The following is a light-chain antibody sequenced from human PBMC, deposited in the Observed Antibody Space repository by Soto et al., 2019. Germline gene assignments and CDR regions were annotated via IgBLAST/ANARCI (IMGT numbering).Light chain of an antibody. V-gene: IGKV3-11*01. J-gene: IGKJ4*01. Sequence: EIVLTQSPATLSLSPGERATLSCRASQSVSSYLAWYQQKPGQAPRLLIYDASNRATGIPARFSGSGSGTDFTLTISSLEPDDFAVYYCQQRSNWPPETFGGGTKVEIK. CDR1: QSVSSY. CDR3: QQRSNWPPET. CDR2: DAS.